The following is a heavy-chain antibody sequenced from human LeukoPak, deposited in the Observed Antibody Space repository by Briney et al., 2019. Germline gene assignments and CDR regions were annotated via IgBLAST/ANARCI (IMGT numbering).Heavy chain of an antibody. CDR3: ARVRVDTAIVDY. Sequence: ASVKVSCKASGYTFSGYYMHWVRQAPGQGLEWMGWINPNSGGTNYAQKFQGRVTMTRDTSISTAYMELSRLRSDDTAVYYCARVRVDTAIVDYWGQGTLVTVSS. V-gene: IGHV1-2*02. CDR2: INPNSGGT. J-gene: IGHJ4*02. CDR1: GYTFSGYY. D-gene: IGHD5-18*01.